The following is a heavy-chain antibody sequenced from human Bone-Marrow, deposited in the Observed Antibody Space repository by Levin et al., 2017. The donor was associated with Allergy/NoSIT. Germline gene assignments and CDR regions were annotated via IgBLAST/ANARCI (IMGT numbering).Heavy chain of an antibody. CDR3: ARDRGHRHGYYSFWY. Sequence: GASVKVSCKASGGTFITYSISWVRQAPGQGLEWMGGIVPVFGTGNYSQKFQGRLTITADESTNTAYMELSSLTSDDTAVYYCARDRGHRHGYYSFWYWGQGTLVTVSS. V-gene: IGHV1-69*13. CDR2: IVPVFGTG. J-gene: IGHJ4*02. D-gene: IGHD1-26*01. CDR1: GGTFITYS.